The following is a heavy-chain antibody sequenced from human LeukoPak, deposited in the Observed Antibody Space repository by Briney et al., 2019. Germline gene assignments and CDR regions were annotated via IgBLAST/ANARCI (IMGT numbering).Heavy chain of an antibody. CDR2: IYYSGST. J-gene: IGHJ4*02. CDR3: ARVEQWPDNIDS. Sequence: SETLTLTCSVSGDSISNYFWSWIRQPPGKGLEWIGYIYYSGSTNYNPSLKSRVTISMDTSKNQFSLKLSSVTAADTAVYYCARVEQWPDNIDSWGPGNLVTVSS. CDR1: GDSISNYF. V-gene: IGHV4-59*01. D-gene: IGHD6-19*01.